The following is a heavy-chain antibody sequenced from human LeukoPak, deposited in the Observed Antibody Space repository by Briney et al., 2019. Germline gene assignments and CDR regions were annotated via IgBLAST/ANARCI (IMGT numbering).Heavy chain of an antibody. D-gene: IGHD4-17*01. J-gene: IGHJ3*02. CDR2: INHSGST. CDR1: GGSFSGYY. CDR3: ARGKTVTTGFAFDI. Sequence: PLETLSLTCAVYGGSFSGYYWSWIRQPPGKGLEWIGEINHSGSTNYNPSLKSRVTISVDTSKNQFSLKLSSVTAADTAVYYCARGKTVTTGFAFDIWGQGTMVTVSS. V-gene: IGHV4-34*01.